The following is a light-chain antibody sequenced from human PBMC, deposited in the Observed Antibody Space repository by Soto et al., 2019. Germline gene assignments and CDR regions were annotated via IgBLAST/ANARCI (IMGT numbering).Light chain of an antibody. CDR2: GAS. CDR1: QSVISTY. Sequence: EIVLTQSPGTLSLSPGGRATLSCRASQSVISTYLAWYQQKPGQAPRLLIYGASSRATGIPDRFSGSGSGTDFTLTISRLEPEDFAVYYCQQYRDSLGTFGQGTKVEIK. J-gene: IGKJ1*01. CDR3: QQYRDSLGT. V-gene: IGKV3-20*01.